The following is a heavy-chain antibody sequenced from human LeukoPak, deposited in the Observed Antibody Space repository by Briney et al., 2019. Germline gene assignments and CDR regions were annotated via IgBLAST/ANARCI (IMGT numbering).Heavy chain of an antibody. CDR3: ARDRGQNDYSNYPYAFDI. CDR2: IKQDGSEK. D-gene: IGHD4-11*01. Sequence: PGGSLRLSCAASGFTFSSYWMSWVRQAPGKGLEWVANIKQDGSEKYYVDSVKGRFTISRDNAKNSLYLQMNSLRAEDTAVYYCARDRGQNDYSNYPYAFDIWGQGTMVTVSS. CDR1: GFTFSSYW. J-gene: IGHJ3*02. V-gene: IGHV3-7*01.